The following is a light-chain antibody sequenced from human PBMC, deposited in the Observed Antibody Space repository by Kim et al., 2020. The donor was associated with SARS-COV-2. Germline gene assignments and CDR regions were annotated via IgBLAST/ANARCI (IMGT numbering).Light chain of an antibody. Sequence: EVVMTQSPATLSVSPGESATLSCRASQGINSNLAWYQQKPGQAPRLLIYGASTRATVIPDRFSGSGSGTEFTFTITSLQSEDSAVYYCQQDNNWPRTFGQGTKLKI. CDR2: GAS. CDR3: QQDNNWPRT. CDR1: QGINSN. J-gene: IGKJ2*01. V-gene: IGKV3-15*01.